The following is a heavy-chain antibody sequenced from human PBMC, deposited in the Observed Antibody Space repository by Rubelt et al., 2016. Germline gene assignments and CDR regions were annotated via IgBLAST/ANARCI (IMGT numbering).Heavy chain of an antibody. J-gene: IGHJ2*01. CDR2: IYSGGAT. D-gene: IGHD5-24*01. Sequence: GGGVVQPGGSLRLSCAASGFTVNSKFMSWVRQAPGKGLEWVSVIYSGGATEYADSVKGRFSISRDDSKNTLYLQMNSLRAEDTAVYYCARSPEISTIIRYFDLWGRGTLVTVSS. CDR1: GFTVNSKF. CDR3: ARSPEISTIIRYFDL. V-gene: IGHV3-53*01.